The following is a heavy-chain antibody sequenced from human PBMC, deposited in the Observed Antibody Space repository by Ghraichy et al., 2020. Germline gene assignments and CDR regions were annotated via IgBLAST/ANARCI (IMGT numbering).Heavy chain of an antibody. J-gene: IGHJ4*02. V-gene: IGHV3-23*01. CDR3: AKVGSSSWNDFDY. CDR2: LSGSGGST. CDR1: GFTFSNYA. D-gene: IGHD6-13*01. Sequence: GGSLRLSCAASGFTFSNYAMNWVRQAPGEGLEWVSGLSGSGGSTYYADSVKGRFTISRDNPENTLYLQMNSLRAEDTAVYYCAKVGSSSWNDFDYWGQGTLVTVSS.